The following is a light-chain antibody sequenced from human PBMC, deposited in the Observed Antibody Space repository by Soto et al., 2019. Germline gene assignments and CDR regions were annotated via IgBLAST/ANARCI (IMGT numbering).Light chain of an antibody. CDR3: QQYDSYLYS. Sequence: DIQMTQSPSTLSTSVGDRVTITCRASQTISSWLAWYQEKPGKAPKLLIYKASTSESGVPSRFSGTGSGTEFTLTISSLQPDDFATCYGQQYDSYLYSFGQGTKLEIK. CDR1: QTISSW. J-gene: IGKJ2*03. CDR2: KAS. V-gene: IGKV1-5*03.